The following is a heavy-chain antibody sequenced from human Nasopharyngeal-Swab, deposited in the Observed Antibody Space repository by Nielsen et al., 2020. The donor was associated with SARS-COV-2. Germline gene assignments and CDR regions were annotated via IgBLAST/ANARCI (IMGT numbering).Heavy chain of an antibody. CDR1: GFIFSTYT. D-gene: IGHD4-17*01. V-gene: IGHV3-23*01. CDR3: ARDFLGGDSTN. Sequence: GESLKISCAASGFIFSTYTMNWVRQAPGKGLEWVSGIVGGDNTFYSDSVKGRFTISRDNSKSTLYLQMNSLRAEDTAVYYCARDFLGGDSTNWGQGTLVTVSS. J-gene: IGHJ1*01. CDR2: IVGGDNT.